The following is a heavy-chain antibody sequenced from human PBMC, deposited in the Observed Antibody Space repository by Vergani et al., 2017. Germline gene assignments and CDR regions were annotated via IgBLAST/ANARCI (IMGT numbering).Heavy chain of an antibody. CDR3: AKDFFLLPASSGSPPGD. Sequence: QVHLVESGGGVVQPGRSLRLSCVVSGFTSSYYGMHWVRQAPGKGLEWVAVISYAGTQKYYADSVKGRFTISRDNSKNTLYLQMNSLRAEDTAVYYCAKDFFLLPASSGSPPGDWGQGTLVTVSS. D-gene: IGHD3-22*01. CDR1: GFTSSYYG. V-gene: IGHV3-30*18. CDR2: ISYAGTQK. J-gene: IGHJ4*02.